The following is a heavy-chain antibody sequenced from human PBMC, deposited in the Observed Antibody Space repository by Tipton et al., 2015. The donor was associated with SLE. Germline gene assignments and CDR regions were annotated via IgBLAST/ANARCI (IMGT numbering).Heavy chain of an antibody. J-gene: IGHJ6*03. Sequence: TLSLTCTVSGGSISSHYWSWIRQPPGKGLEWIGDIYYSGSTNYNPSLKSRVTISVDTSKNQFSLKLSSVTAADTAVYYCARGYGDSHIDYYYYYMDVWGKGTTVTVSS. CDR1: GGSISSHY. D-gene: IGHD4-17*01. V-gene: IGHV4-59*11. CDR2: IYYSGST. CDR3: ARGYGDSHIDYYYYYMDV.